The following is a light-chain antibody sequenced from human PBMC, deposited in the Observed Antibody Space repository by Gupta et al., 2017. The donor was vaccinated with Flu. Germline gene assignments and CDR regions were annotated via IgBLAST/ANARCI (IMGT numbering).Light chain of an antibody. CDR1: QSIGTW. Sequence: DIQMTQSPSTLSASVGDRVTITCRASQSIGTWLAWYQQKPGKAPKLLIYRASGLESGVPSRFSGSGSGTKFTLTISILQPDDFATYSCQQDNSYPLTFGGGTKVEI. CDR2: RAS. V-gene: IGKV1-5*03. CDR3: QQDNSYPLT. J-gene: IGKJ4*01.